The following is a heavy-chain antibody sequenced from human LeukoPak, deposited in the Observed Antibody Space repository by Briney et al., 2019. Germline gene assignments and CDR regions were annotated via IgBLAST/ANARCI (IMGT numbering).Heavy chain of an antibody. CDR1: GFSFSTYE. Sequence: GGSLRLSCAASGFSFSTYEMNWVRQAPGKGLEWISHISSSCSTIYYADSIKGRFTISRDNAKNSLFLQMNSLRAEDTAVYYCTGGGDYWGQGTLVTVSS. CDR3: TGGGDY. CDR2: ISSSCSTI. D-gene: IGHD1-14*01. V-gene: IGHV3-48*03. J-gene: IGHJ4*02.